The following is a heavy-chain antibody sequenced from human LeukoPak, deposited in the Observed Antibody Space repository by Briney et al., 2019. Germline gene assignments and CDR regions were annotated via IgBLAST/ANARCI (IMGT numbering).Heavy chain of an antibody. D-gene: IGHD1-14*01. CDR2: INTNGGGT. V-gene: IGHV1-2*02. CDR3: AGGITGGDY. Sequence: ASVKVSCKASGYTFTGYYIHWVRQAPGQGLEWMGWINTNGGGTNYAQKFQGRVTMTRDTSVSTAYMEMSRLRSDDTALYYCAGGITGGDYWGQGTLVTVS. CDR1: GYTFTGYY. J-gene: IGHJ4*02.